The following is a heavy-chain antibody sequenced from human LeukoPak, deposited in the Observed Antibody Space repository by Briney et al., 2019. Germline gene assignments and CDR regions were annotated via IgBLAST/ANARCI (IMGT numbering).Heavy chain of an antibody. CDR2: ISSSSSTI. V-gene: IGHV3-48*01. CDR3: AKTVLVGAAHFDY. D-gene: IGHD1-26*01. Sequence: GGSLRLSCAASGFTFSSYSMNWVRQAPGKGLEWVSYISSSSSTIYYADSVKGRFTISRDNAKNSLYLQMNSLRAEDTAVYYCAKTVLVGAAHFDYWGQGTLVTVS. J-gene: IGHJ4*02. CDR1: GFTFSSYS.